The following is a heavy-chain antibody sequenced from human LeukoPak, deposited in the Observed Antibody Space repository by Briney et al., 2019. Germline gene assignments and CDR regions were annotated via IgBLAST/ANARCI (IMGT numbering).Heavy chain of an antibody. V-gene: IGHV4-39*01. J-gene: IGHJ4*02. CDR2: IYYSGST. D-gene: IGHD3-10*01. CDR3: ARQGSLLYYFDY. CDR1: GGSISSSSYY. Sequence: SETLSLTCTVSGGSISSSSYYWGWIRQPPGKGLEWIGSIYYSGSTYYNPSLKSRVTISVDTSKNQFSLKLSSVTAADTAVYYCARQGSLLYYFDYWGQGTLVTVSS.